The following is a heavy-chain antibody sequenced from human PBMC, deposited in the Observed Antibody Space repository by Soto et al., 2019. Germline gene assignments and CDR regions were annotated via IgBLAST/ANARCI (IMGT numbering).Heavy chain of an antibody. CDR3: ARSGLISSIVWAFDI. D-gene: IGHD2-15*01. V-gene: IGHV3-21*01. CDR1: EFTFRSYS. CDR2: ISSSSSYI. J-gene: IGHJ3*02. Sequence: EVQLVESGGGLVKPGGSLRLSCTASEFTFRSYSMNWVRQAPGKGLEWVSSISSSSSYIYYSDSLKGRFTISRDNAKNLLYLQMNSLRAEDTAVYYCARSGLISSIVWAFDIWGQGTMVTVSS.